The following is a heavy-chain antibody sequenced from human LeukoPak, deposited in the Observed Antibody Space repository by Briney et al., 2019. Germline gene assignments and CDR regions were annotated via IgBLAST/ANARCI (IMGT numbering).Heavy chain of an antibody. CDR1: GGSISSYY. Sequence: SETLSLTCTVSGGSISSYYWSWIRQPPGKGLEWIGYVYYSGSTNYNPSLNSRVTITVDTSKNQFSLKLRSVTAADTAVYYCARDRKQWLRGPFDPWGQGTLVTVSS. CDR2: VYYSGST. CDR3: ARDRKQWLRGPFDP. V-gene: IGHV4-59*13. D-gene: IGHD6-19*01. J-gene: IGHJ5*02.